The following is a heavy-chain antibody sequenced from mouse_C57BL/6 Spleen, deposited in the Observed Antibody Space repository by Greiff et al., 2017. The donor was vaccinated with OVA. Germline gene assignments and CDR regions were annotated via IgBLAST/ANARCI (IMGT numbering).Heavy chain of an antibody. J-gene: IGHJ2*01. CDR1: GFTFSNYW. CDR2: IRLKSDNYAT. D-gene: IGHD2-1*01. V-gene: IGHV6-3*01. Sequence: EVKVVESGGGLVQPGGSMKLSCVASGFTFSNYWMNWVRQSPEKGLEWVAQIRLKSDNYATHYAESVKGRFTISRDDSKSSVYLQMNNLRAEDTGIYYCTACYYGNYGFDYWGQGTTLTVSS. CDR3: TACYYGNYGFDY.